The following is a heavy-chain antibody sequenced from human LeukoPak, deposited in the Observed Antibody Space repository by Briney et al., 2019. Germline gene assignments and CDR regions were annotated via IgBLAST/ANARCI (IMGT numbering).Heavy chain of an antibody. CDR1: GYSFTSYW. CDR2: IYPGDSDT. J-gene: IGHJ1*01. CDR3: ARPLPAYCGGDCYPEYFQH. V-gene: IGHV5-51*01. D-gene: IGHD2-21*02. Sequence: GESLKISCKGSGYSFTSYWIGWVRRMPGKGLEWMGIIYPGDSDTRYSPSFQGQVTISADKSISTAYLQWSSLKASDTAMYYCARPLPAYCGGDCYPEYFQHWGQGTLVTVSS.